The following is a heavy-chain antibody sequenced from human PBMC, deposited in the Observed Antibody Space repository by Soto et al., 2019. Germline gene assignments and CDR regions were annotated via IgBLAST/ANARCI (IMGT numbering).Heavy chain of an antibody. Sequence: QVQLVQSGAEVKKPGSSVKVSCKASGGTFSSYAISWVRQAPGQGLEWMGGIIPIFGTANYAQKVQGRVTRPAHESKSTSYMELSSLRYEDTDVYYCARDPYSSGWRRFDYWGQGNLVTGSS. V-gene: IGHV1-69*12. CDR3: ARDPYSSGWRRFDY. CDR2: IIPIFGTA. D-gene: IGHD6-19*01. CDR1: GGTFSSYA. J-gene: IGHJ4*02.